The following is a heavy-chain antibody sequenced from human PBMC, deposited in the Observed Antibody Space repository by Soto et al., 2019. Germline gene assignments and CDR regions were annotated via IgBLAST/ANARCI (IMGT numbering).Heavy chain of an antibody. D-gene: IGHD1-26*01. CDR1: GYTFTGHY. Sequence: QVQLVQSGAEVKKPGASVKVSCKASGYTFTGHYMHWVRQAPGQGLEWMGWINPKSGGTMYAQKFQGWVTMTRDTSINTAYMELSRLTSDDTAVYYCASPVGVGATNSDAFDIWGQGTVVTVSS. CDR2: INPKSGGT. J-gene: IGHJ3*02. CDR3: ASPVGVGATNSDAFDI. V-gene: IGHV1-2*04.